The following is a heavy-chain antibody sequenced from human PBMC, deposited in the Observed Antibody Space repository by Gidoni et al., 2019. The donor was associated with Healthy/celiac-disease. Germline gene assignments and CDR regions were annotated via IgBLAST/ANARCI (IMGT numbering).Heavy chain of an antibody. Sequence: QVQLVESGGGVVQPGRSLRLSCAASGFTFSSYGMHWVRQAPGKGLEWVAVISYDGSNKYYADSVKGRFTISRDNSKNTLYLQMNSLRAEDTAVYYCAKKWKNAFDIWGQGTMDTVSS. CDR3: AKKWKNAFDI. CDR1: GFTFSSYG. D-gene: IGHD1-1*01. J-gene: IGHJ3*02. CDR2: ISYDGSNK. V-gene: IGHV3-30*18.